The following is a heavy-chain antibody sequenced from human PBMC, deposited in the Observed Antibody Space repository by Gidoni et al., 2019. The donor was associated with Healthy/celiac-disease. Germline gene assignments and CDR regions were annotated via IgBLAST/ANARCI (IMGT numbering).Heavy chain of an antibody. CDR1: GFTFSSYA. Sequence: QVQLVESGGGVVQPGRSLRLSCAASGFTFSSYAMHWVRQAPGKGLEWVAVISYDGSNKYYADSVKGRFTISRDNSKNTLYLQMNSLRAEDTAVYYCARGSLGLRFLEWLFDYWGQGTLVTVSS. CDR3: ARGSLGLRFLEWLFDY. V-gene: IGHV3-30-3*01. CDR2: ISYDGSNK. D-gene: IGHD3-3*01. J-gene: IGHJ4*02.